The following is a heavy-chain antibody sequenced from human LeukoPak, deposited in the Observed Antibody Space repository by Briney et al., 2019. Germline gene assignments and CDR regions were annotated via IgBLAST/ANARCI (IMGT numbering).Heavy chain of an antibody. D-gene: IGHD3-10*01. Sequence: GGSLRLYCTASGFTFSEYAMSWVRQAPGKGLEWVSTISGNGDTTYYADSVRGRSTISRHQSKNTVFLQMNGLRAEETAVYYCANRGELKGFFESWGQGALVTVSS. V-gene: IGHV3-23*01. CDR3: ANRGELKGFFES. J-gene: IGHJ4*02. CDR2: ISGNGDTT. CDR1: GFTFSEYA.